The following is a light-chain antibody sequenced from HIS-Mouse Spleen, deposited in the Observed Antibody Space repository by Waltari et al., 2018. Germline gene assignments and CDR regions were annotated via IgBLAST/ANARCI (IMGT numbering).Light chain of an antibody. CDR2: EVS. V-gene: IGLV2-14*01. J-gene: IGLJ3*02. CDR3: SSYTSSSTWV. CDR1: SSDVGGYNY. Sequence: QSALTQPASVSGSPGQSITISCTGTSSDVGGYNYVTWSQQHPGKAPKLMIYEVSNRPSGGSNRFSGSKSGNTASLTISGLQAEDEADYYCSSYTSSSTWVFGGGTKLTVL.